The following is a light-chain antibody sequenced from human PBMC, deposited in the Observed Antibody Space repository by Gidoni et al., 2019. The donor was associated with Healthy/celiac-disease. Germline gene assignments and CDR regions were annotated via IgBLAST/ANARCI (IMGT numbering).Light chain of an antibody. V-gene: IGKV1-5*03. CDR3: QQYNSSPLT. CDR1: QSISSW. Sequence: DIQMTQSPSTLSASVGDRVTITCRASQSISSWLAWYQQKPGKAPKLLIYKASCLESGVPSRFSGSGSGTEFTLTISSLQPDDFATYYCQQYNSSPLTFGGGTKVEIK. J-gene: IGKJ4*01. CDR2: KAS.